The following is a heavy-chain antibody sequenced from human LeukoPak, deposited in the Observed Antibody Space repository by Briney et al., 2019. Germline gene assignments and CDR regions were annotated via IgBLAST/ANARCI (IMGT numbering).Heavy chain of an antibody. CDR3: AKAPTYYYDSSGIYFDY. J-gene: IGHJ4*02. CDR2: ISGSGGST. Sequence: PGGSLRLSCAASGFTFSSYAMHWVRQAPGKGLEWVSAISGSGGSTYYADSVKGRFTISRDNSKNTLYLQMNSLRAEDTAVYYCAKAPTYYYDSSGIYFDYWGQGTLVTVSS. V-gene: IGHV3-23*01. CDR1: GFTFSSYA. D-gene: IGHD3-22*01.